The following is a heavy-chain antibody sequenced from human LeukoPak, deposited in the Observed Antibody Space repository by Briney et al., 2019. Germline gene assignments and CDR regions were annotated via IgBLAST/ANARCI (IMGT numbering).Heavy chain of an antibody. CDR1: GYTFTSYG. CDR2: ISAYNGST. CDR3: ARWVPAGYSFDY. V-gene: IGHV1-18*01. D-gene: IGHD3-9*01. J-gene: IGHJ4*02. Sequence: ASVKVSCKASGYTFTSYGISWVRQAPGQGLEWMGWISAYNGSTNYAQKLQGRVTMTTDTSTSTAYMELRSLRSDDTAVYYCARWVPAGYSFDYWGQGTLVTVSS.